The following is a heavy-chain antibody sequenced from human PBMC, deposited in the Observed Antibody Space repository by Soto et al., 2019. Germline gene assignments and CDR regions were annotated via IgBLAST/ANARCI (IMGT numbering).Heavy chain of an antibody. CDR2: IYYSGST. D-gene: IGHD3-16*02. CDR3: ARSLTQKGRITFGGVIATGGYYFDY. V-gene: IGHV4-31*03. CDR1: GGSISSGGYY. Sequence: QVQLQESGPGLVKPSQTLSLTCTVSGGSISSGGYYWSWIRQHPGKGLEWIGYIYYSGSTYYNPSPKSRVPISVDTSKNQFSLKLRSVTAADTAVYYCARSLTQKGRITFGGVIATGGYYFDYWGQGTLVTVSS. J-gene: IGHJ4*02.